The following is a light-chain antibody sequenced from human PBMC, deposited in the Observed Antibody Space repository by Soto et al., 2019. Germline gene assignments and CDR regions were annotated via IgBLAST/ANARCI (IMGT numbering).Light chain of an antibody. V-gene: IGKV3-11*01. CDR1: QSVSSY. CDR2: DAS. CDR3: QQRSNWSPT. Sequence: EIVLTQSPATLSLSPGERATLSCRASQSVSSYLAWYQQKPGQAPRLLIYDASNRATGIPARFSGSGSETDFTLTISSLEPEDFAVYYCQQRSNWSPTFGQGTRLEIK. J-gene: IGKJ5*01.